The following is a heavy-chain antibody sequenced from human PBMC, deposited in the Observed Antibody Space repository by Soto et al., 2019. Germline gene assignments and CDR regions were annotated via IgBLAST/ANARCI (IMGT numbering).Heavy chain of an antibody. CDR1: GFTFDDYG. Sequence: RPGGSLRLSCAASGFTFDDYGMSWVRQAPGKGLEWVSGINWNGGSTGYADSVKGRFTISRDNAKNSLYLQMNSLRAEDTALYHCARLYCSGGSCLHYYYYYMDVWGKGTTVTVSS. J-gene: IGHJ6*03. V-gene: IGHV3-20*01. D-gene: IGHD2-15*01. CDR3: ARLYCSGGSCLHYYYYYMDV. CDR2: INWNGGST.